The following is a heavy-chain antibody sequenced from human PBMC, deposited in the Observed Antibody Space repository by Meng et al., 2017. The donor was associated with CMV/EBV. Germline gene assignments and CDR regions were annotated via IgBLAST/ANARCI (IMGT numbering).Heavy chain of an antibody. CDR1: GGSFSSYY. Sequence: GSLRLSCAVYGGSFSSYYWSWIRQPPGKGLEWIGEINHSGSASYNPSLKSRVSISVDTSKNQFSLKLSSVTAADTAVYYCARGRGNDFWSGYSTTEFDPWGQGTLVTVSS. J-gene: IGHJ5*02. V-gene: IGHV4-34*01. CDR2: INHSGSA. D-gene: IGHD3-3*01. CDR3: ARGRGNDFWSGYSTTEFDP.